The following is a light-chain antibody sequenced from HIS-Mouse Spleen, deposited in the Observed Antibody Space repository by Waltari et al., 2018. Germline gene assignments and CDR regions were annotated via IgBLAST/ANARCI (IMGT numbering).Light chain of an antibody. CDR2: DVS. J-gene: IGLJ1*01. Sequence: QSALTQPASVSGSPGQSITISCPGTRSYVGGYNYVSWYQQHPGKAPKLMIYDVSNRPSGVSNRFSGSKSGNTASLTISGLQAEDEADYYCSSYTSSSTYVFGTGTKVTVL. CDR1: RSYVGGYNY. V-gene: IGLV2-14*03. CDR3: SSYTSSSTYV.